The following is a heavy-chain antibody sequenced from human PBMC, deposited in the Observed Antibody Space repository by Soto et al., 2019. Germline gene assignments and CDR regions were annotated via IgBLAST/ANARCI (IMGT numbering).Heavy chain of an antibody. CDR2: INHSGST. V-gene: IGHV4-34*01. CDR3: ARGDIVVVPAAIQGPAFDY. Sequence: QVQLQQWGAGLLKPSETLSLTCAVYGGSFSGYYWSWIRQPPGKGLEWIGEINHSGSTNYNPSLKIRVTISVDTSKNQFSLKLSSVTAADTAVYYCARGDIVVVPAAIQGPAFDYWGQGTLVTVSS. CDR1: GGSFSGYY. D-gene: IGHD2-2*02. J-gene: IGHJ4*02.